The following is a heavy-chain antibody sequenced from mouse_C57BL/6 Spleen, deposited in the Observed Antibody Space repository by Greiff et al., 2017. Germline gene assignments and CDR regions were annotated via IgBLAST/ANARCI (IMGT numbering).Heavy chain of an antibody. CDR2: IDPNSGGT. J-gene: IGHJ4*01. Sequence: QVQLQQSGAELVKPGASVKLSCKASGYTFTSYWMHWVKQRPGRGLEWIGRIDPNSGGTKYNEKFKSTATLTVDKPSSTGYMQLSSLTSEDSAVYYCARWHSTFYYAMDNWGQGTSVTVSS. CDR3: ARWHSTFYYAMDN. CDR1: GYTFTSYW. D-gene: IGHD5-1*01. V-gene: IGHV1-72*01.